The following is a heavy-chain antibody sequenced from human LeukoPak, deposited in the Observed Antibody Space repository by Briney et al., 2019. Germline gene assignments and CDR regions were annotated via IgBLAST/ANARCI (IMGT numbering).Heavy chain of an antibody. CDR1: GGSIRSYY. D-gene: IGHD2-15*01. J-gene: IGHJ6*04. V-gene: IGHV4-59*01. Sequence: SETLSLTCTVSGGSIRSYYWSWIRQPPGKGLEWIGYVYYSGSTKYNPSLKSRVTTSVDTSKNEFSLNLRSVTAADTAVYYCARDLSGSGSFPYGMDVWGKGTTVTVSS. CDR3: ARDLSGSGSFPYGMDV. CDR2: VYYSGST.